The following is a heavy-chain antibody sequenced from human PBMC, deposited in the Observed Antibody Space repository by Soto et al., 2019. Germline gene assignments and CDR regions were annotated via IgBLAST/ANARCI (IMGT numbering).Heavy chain of an antibody. Sequence: QVQLVQSGAEVKRPGSSVKVSCMASGGSSSSYSITWVRQAPGQGLEWMGRIIPIFGIVKDAQRFQGRVTISADKSTSTAYMEPSSLRSEDTAVYYCARGGERYYYDSRLDLDYWGQGTLVTVSS. J-gene: IGHJ4*02. CDR1: GGSSSSYS. CDR3: ARGGERYYYDSRLDLDY. CDR2: IIPIFGIV. D-gene: IGHD3-22*01. V-gene: IGHV1-69*02.